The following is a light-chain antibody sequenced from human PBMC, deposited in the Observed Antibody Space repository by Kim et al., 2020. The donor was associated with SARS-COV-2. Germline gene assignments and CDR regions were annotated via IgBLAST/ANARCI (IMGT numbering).Light chain of an antibody. CDR1: SSDVGNYNL. CDR2: EVT. J-gene: IGLJ1*01. CDR3: SSYAGSNNV. Sequence: QSALTQQASLSGSPGQSITISCTGTSSDVGNYNLVSWYQQHPGKAPKLMIYEVTKRPSGVSNRFSGSKSAYTASLTISGLQAEDEGDYYCSSYAGSNNVFGTGTKVTVL. V-gene: IGLV2-23*02.